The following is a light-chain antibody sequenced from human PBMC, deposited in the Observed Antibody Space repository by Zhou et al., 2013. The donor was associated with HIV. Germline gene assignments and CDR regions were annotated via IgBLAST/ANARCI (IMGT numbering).Light chain of an antibody. CDR3: QQYNIYPIT. CDR1: QSINSW. CDR2: KAS. J-gene: IGKJ5*01. Sequence: DIQMTQSPSALSASVGDRVTITCRASQSINSWLAWYQQQPGKAPKLLIYKASTLETGVPLRFSGSRSGTEFTLTISGLQPDDSAIYYCQQYNIYPITFGQGT. V-gene: IGKV1-5*03.